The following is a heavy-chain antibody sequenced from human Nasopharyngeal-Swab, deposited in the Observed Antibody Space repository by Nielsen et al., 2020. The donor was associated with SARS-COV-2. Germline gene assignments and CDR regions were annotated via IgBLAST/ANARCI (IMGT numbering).Heavy chain of an antibody. Sequence: SVKVSCKASGGTFSRYAISWVRPAPGQGLEWMGGIIPIFGTANYAQKFQGRVTITADESTSTAYMELSSLRSEDTAVYYCARGFIQLLHPYYYYYMDVWGKGTTVTVSS. CDR1: GGTFSRYA. J-gene: IGHJ6*03. D-gene: IGHD2-2*01. CDR2: IIPIFGTA. CDR3: ARGFIQLLHPYYYYYMDV. V-gene: IGHV1-69*13.